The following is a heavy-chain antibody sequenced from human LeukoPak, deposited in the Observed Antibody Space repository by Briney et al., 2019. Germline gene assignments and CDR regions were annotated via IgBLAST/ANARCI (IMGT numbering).Heavy chain of an antibody. V-gene: IGHV4-39*01. D-gene: IGHD3-10*01. CDR1: GGSINRSSYY. CDR3: ARKRGWFGELLSEYYFDY. J-gene: IGHJ4*02. CDR2: IYYSGST. Sequence: SQTLSLTCTVSGGSINRSSYYWGWIRQPPGKGLEWIGRIYYSGSTYYNPSLKSRVTISVDTSKNQFSLKLSSVTAADTAVYYCARKRGWFGELLSEYYFDYWGQGTLVTVSS.